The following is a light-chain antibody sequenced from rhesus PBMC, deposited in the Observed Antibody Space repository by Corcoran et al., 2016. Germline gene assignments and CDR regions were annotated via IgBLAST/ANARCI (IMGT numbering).Light chain of an antibody. CDR2: SAS. CDR3: LQDYISPFS. J-gene: IGKJ2*01. Sequence: DIQMTQSPSSLSASVGDRVTVTCRASQGINRELSWYQQQPGKAPTLLHFSASRLQKGVSSRFRGSGSGTDYTLTISSLQAEDVATYYCLQDYISPFSFGQGTKGEIK. V-gene: IGKV1-94*01. CDR1: QGINRE.